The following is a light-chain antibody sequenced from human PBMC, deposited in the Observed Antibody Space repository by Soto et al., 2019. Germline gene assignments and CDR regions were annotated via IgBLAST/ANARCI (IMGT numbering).Light chain of an antibody. V-gene: IGLV3-9*01. CDR3: QVWDSGSVV. CDR1: NIRSKN. Sequence: SYELTQPLSVSVALGQTAKLTCEGDNIRSKNVHWYQQKAGQAPVVVINRDFNRPSGIPERISGSNSGNTATLTITSAQAGDEADYYCQVWDSGSVVFGGGTKLTVL. J-gene: IGLJ2*01. CDR2: RDF.